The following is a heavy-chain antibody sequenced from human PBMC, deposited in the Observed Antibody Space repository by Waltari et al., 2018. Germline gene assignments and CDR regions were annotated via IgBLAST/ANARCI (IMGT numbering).Heavy chain of an antibody. CDR1: GYTFTSYY. Sequence: QVQLVQSGAEVKKPGASVKVSCKASGYTFTSYYMHWVRQAPGQGLEWMGIINPSGGSTSYAQKFQVRVSMTRDTSTSTVYMELSSLRSEVTAVYYGASFWPDSFDSWGQGTMVTVSS. J-gene: IGHJ3*02. V-gene: IGHV1-46*01. CDR2: INPSGGST. CDR3: ASFWPDSFDS.